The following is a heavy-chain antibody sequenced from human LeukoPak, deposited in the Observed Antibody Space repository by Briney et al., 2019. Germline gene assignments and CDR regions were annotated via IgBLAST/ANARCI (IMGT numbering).Heavy chain of an antibody. V-gene: IGHV1-2*06. CDR3: ARALGDEAY. CDR1: GYTFTGYY. CDR2: INPNSGGT. Sequence: ASVKVSCKASGYTFTGYYMHWVRQAPGQGLEWMGRINPNSGGTNYAQKFQGRVTVTIDTSTSTAYMELRSLRYDDTAVYYCARALGDEAYWGQGTLVTVSS. D-gene: IGHD3-16*01. J-gene: IGHJ4*02.